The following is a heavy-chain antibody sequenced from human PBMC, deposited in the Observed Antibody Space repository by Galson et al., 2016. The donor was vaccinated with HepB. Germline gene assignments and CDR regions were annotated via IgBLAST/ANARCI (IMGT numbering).Heavy chain of an antibody. J-gene: IGHJ4*02. CDR3: AKEVLWFRATDH. D-gene: IGHD3-10*01. Sequence: WVSGISWNSGSIGYADSMKGRFTISRDNAKNSLYLQMNSLRAEDTALYYCAKEVLWFRATDHWGQGILVTVSS. CDR2: ISWNSGSI. V-gene: IGHV3-9*01.